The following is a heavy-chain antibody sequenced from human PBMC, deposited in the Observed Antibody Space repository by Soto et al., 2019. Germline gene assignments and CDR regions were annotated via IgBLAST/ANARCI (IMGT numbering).Heavy chain of an antibody. J-gene: IGHJ5*02. D-gene: IGHD2-2*01. CDR1: GFTFSSYD. Sequence: PGGSLRLSCAASGFTFSSYDMSWVRQAPGKGLEWVSAISGGGATYYADSVQGRFTISRDNSKNTLYLQMNSLRADDSAVYYCANQVPAAIGWFDRWGQGTLVTVSS. CDR3: ANQVPAAIGWFDR. CDR2: ISGGGAT. V-gene: IGHV3-23*01.